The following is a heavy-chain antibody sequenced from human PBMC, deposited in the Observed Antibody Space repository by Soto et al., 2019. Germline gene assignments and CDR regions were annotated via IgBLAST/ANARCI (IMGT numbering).Heavy chain of an antibody. D-gene: IGHD5-12*01. Sequence: QVQLQQWGAGLLKPSETLSLTCAVYGESFIGYYWTWIRQPPGKGLEWIGEINHRGSANYNPSLKRRVTISVDTSNNQLSLKLSSVTAADTSVYYCARTDIVTTNCFDPWGQGTLVTVSS. CDR1: GESFIGYY. J-gene: IGHJ5*02. CDR2: INHRGSA. CDR3: ARTDIVTTNCFDP. V-gene: IGHV4-34*02.